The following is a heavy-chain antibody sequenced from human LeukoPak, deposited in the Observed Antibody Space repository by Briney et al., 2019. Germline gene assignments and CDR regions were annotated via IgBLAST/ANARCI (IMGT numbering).Heavy chain of an antibody. V-gene: IGHV4-4*07. Sequence: PSETLSLTCTVSGASVSEYYWSWVRQPAGKGLEWIGRIFTTGSTDYNPSLKSRVTMSRDRSKNQLFLTLTSVTAADTAVYYCARASDSIFLYYYHMDLWGKGITVTVSS. CDR3: ARASDSIFLYYYHMDL. CDR1: GASVSEYY. J-gene: IGHJ6*03. D-gene: IGHD3-3*02. CDR2: IFTTGST.